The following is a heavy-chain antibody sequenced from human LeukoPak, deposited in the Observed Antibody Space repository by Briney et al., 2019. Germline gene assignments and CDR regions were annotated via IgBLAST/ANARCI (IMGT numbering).Heavy chain of an antibody. D-gene: IGHD3-10*01. CDR2: INWNSGSK. J-gene: IGHJ4*02. CDR1: GFTFDDHG. Sequence: GGSLRLSCAASGFTFDDHGLSWVRQAPGKGLEWVSGINWNSGSKRYGASVKGRFTISRGNAKNSLFLQMISLRAEDTAVYYCALTPDYYGSGSFDYWGQGTLVTVSS. V-gene: IGHV3-20*04. CDR3: ALTPDYYGSGSFDY.